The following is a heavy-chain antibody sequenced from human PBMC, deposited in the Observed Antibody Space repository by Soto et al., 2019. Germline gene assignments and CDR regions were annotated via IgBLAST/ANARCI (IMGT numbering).Heavy chain of an antibody. D-gene: IGHD2-15*01. CDR2: ISGSAGST. J-gene: IGHJ4*02. CDR3: AKFRGYCGCGICYQEGYFDY. CDR1: GFTFSSYA. Sequence: VQLLESGGGLVQPGGSLRLSCAASGFTFSSYAMSWVRQAPGKGLEWVSAISGSAGSTYYSDSVKGPFTISRDNSKNYLYLQMNSLRAEDTAVYYCAKFRGYCGCGICYQEGYFDYWGQGPLVTV. V-gene: IGHV3-23*01.